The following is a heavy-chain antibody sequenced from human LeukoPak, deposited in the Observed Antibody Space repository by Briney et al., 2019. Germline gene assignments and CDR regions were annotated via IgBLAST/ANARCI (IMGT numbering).Heavy chain of an antibody. D-gene: IGHD6-19*01. Sequence: ASAKVSCKASGYTFSGYGMAWVRQAPGQGLEWMGWITVYNNNTKYAQKFQDRVTMTTDTSTRIGYMELRSLRSDDTAVYYCAKGGSSGWYVDDAFDIWGQGTMVTVSS. J-gene: IGHJ3*02. CDR2: ITVYNNNT. V-gene: IGHV1-18*01. CDR3: AKGGSSGWYVDDAFDI. CDR1: GYTFSGYG.